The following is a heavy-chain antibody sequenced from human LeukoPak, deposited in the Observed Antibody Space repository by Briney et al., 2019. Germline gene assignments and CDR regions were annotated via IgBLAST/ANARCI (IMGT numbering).Heavy chain of an antibody. V-gene: IGHV3-74*01. J-gene: IGHJ4*02. Sequence: GGSLRLSCVASGLSSTIYWMHWVRQVPGKGLVWVSRIKLDENTAYYADFVKGRFTISRDDAKTTVYLHMNSLRAEDSAVYYCARDRPFWNWGQGTLVTVSS. CDR2: IKLDENTA. CDR3: ARDRPFWN. D-gene: IGHD3-3*01. CDR1: GLSSTIYW.